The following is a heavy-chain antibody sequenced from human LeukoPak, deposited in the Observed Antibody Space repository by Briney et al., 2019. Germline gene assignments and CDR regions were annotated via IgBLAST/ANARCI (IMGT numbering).Heavy chain of an antibody. CDR3: AIVRDGLNYGPFDY. CDR1: GGSISPYY. Sequence: SETLSLTCTVSGGSISPYYWGWIRLAPGKGLEWIGSVYSSGSTDYNPSLKSRVTISVDTSKNQFSLTLSSVTAADTAVYYCAIVRDGLNYGPFDYWGQGTLVTVSS. CDR2: VYSSGST. V-gene: IGHV4-59*01. D-gene: IGHD5-24*01. J-gene: IGHJ4*02.